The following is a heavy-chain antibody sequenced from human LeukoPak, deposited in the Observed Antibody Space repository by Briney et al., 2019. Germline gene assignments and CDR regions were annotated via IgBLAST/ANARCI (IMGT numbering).Heavy chain of an antibody. D-gene: IGHD3-22*01. CDR3: ARDQGLGSSGYYVDAFDI. J-gene: IGHJ3*02. Sequence: PGGSLRLSCAASGFTFSSYSMNWVRQAPGKGLVWVSRINSDGSSTSYADSVKGRFTISRDNAKNTLYLQMNSLRAEDTAVYYCARDQGLGSSGYYVDAFDIWGQGTMVTVSS. CDR1: GFTFSSYS. V-gene: IGHV3-74*01. CDR2: INSDGSST.